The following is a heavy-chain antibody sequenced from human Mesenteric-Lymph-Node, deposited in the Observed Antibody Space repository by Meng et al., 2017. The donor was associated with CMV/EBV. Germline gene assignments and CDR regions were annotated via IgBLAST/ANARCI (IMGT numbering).Heavy chain of an antibody. Sequence: GESLKISCAASGFTFSSYSMNWVRQAPGKGLEWVSYISSSSSTIYYADSVKGRFTISRDNAKNSLYLQMNSLRAEDTAVYYCAREYGDYAETYFDYWGQGTLVTVSS. J-gene: IGHJ4*02. CDR2: ISSSSSTI. V-gene: IGHV3-48*04. CDR1: GFTFSSYS. CDR3: AREYGDYAETYFDY. D-gene: IGHD4-17*01.